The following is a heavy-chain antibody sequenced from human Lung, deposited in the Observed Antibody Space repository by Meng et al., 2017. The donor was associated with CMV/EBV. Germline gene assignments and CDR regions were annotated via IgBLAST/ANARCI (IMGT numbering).Heavy chain of an antibody. V-gene: IGHV3-13*01. Sequence: GESLKISCAASGFTFSSYDMHWVRQATGKGLEWVSAIGTAGDTYYPGSVKGRFTISRENAKNSLYFQMNSLRAGDTAVYYCARSATVTTLGSRYGMDVWGQGTXVTVSS. CDR1: GFTFSSYD. CDR2: IGTAGDT. J-gene: IGHJ6*02. D-gene: IGHD4-11*01. CDR3: ARSATVTTLGSRYGMDV.